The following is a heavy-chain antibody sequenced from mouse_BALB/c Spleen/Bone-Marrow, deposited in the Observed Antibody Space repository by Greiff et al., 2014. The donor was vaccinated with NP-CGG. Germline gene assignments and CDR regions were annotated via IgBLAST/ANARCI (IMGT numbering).Heavy chain of an antibody. CDR2: IAPGSGST. CDR1: GYTFTNYW. V-gene: IGHV1S41*01. CDR3: ARERYGYDGWYFDV. D-gene: IGHD2-2*01. Sequence: DPVKPGASVKLSCKASGYTFTNYWINWMKQRPGQGLEWIGRIAPGSGSTYYNEMFKGKTTLTVDTSSSTAYIQLSSLSSEDSDVYFCARERYGYDGWYFDVWGAGTTVTVSS. J-gene: IGHJ1*01.